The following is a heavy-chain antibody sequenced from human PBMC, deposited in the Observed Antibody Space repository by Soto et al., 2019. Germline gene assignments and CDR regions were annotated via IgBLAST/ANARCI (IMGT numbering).Heavy chain of an antibody. Sequence: VQLVESGGTVVQPGGSLRLSCVGSGFTFSSYGMHWVRQAPGKGLECVAVISDTGSSHYYAASVEGRFTISRENSKNTLPLHMDRLRVEDTAVYYCAKDRGGDCPDNSCYFGADYWGQGTPVTVSS. CDR3: AKDRGGDCPDNSCYFGADY. CDR2: ISDTGSSH. D-gene: IGHD2-2*01. CDR1: GFTFSSYG. V-gene: IGHV3-30*18. J-gene: IGHJ4*02.